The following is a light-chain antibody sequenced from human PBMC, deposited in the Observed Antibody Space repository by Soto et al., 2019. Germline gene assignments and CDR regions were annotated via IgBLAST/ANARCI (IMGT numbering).Light chain of an antibody. CDR1: QSVSSSY. J-gene: IGKJ4*01. CDR3: QQRSNWPPVT. CDR2: GAS. V-gene: IGKV3D-20*02. Sequence: PGERVTLSCRASQSVSSSYLTWYQQRPGQAPRLLIYGASTRATCIPARFSGSGSGTDFTLTISSLQPEDFAVYYCQQRSNWPPVTFGGGTKVDIK.